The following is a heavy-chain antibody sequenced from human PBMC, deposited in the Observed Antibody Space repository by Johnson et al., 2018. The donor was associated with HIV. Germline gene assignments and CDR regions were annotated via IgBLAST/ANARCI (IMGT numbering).Heavy chain of an antibody. Sequence: QVQLMESGGGVVQPGRSLRLSCAASGFTFSRYAMHWVRQAPGKGLEWVTVISYDGSNKYYADSVKGRFTISRDNSKNTLYLQMNSLRAEDTALYYCARACRDGYTCDAFDIWGQGTMVTVSS. CDR2: ISYDGSNK. CDR3: ARACRDGYTCDAFDI. D-gene: IGHD5-24*01. J-gene: IGHJ3*02. V-gene: IGHV3-30-3*01. CDR1: GFTFSRYA.